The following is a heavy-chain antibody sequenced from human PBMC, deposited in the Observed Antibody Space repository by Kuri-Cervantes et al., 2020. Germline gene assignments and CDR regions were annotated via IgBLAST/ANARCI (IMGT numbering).Heavy chain of an antibody. J-gene: IGHJ4*02. D-gene: IGHD2-21*02. CDR3: ARAFVAYCGGDCYSWNY. CDR2: IYYSGST. Sequence: SETLSLTCTVSGGSVSSGSYYWSWIRQPPGKGLEWIGYIYYSGSTNYNPSLKSRVTISVDTSKNQISLKLSSVTAADTAVYYCARAFVAYCGGDCYSWNYWGQGTLVTVSS. V-gene: IGHV4-61*01. CDR1: GGSVSSGSYY.